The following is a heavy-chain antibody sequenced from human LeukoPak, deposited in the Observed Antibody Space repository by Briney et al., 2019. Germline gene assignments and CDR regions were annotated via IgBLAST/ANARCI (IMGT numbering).Heavy chain of an antibody. CDR1: GYTFTGYY. J-gene: IGHJ5*02. CDR3: ARDPGAMYNWNPSYNWFDP. Sequence: GASVKVPCKASGYTFTGYYMHWVRQAPGQGLEWMGWINPNSGGTNYAQKFQGRVTMTRDTSISTAYMELSRLRSDDAAVYYCARDPGAMYNWNPSYNWFDPWGQGTLVTVSS. CDR2: INPNSGGT. D-gene: IGHD1-1*01. V-gene: IGHV1-2*02.